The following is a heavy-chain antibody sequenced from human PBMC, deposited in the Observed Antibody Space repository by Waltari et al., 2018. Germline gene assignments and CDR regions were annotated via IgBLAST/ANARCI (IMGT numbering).Heavy chain of an antibody. D-gene: IGHD1-26*01. CDR2: SYHSGST. CDR1: GYSIRCGYS. V-gene: IGHV4-38-2*01. J-gene: IGHJ4*02. CDR3: ARGGWELIRKLDY. Sequence: QVQLQESGPGLVKPSETLSLTCAVSGYSIRCGYSWGWIRQPPGKGLEWIGSSYHSGSTYYNPSLKSRVTISVDTSKNQFSLKLSSVTAADTAVYYCARGGWELIRKLDYWGQGTLVTVSS.